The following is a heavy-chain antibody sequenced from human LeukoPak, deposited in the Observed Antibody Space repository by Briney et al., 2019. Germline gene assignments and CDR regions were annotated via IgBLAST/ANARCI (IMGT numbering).Heavy chain of an antibody. CDR1: GFTFSSYS. V-gene: IGHV3-48*02. J-gene: IGHJ4*02. CDR2: ISTGSLTI. Sequence: GGSLRLSCAASGFTFSSYSMNWVRQAPGKGLEWVSFISTGSLTIYYADSVKGRFTISRDDARNSLYLQMNRLGDEDTAVYYCARQVAATDFDFWGQGTLVTVSS. CDR3: ARQVAATDFDF. D-gene: IGHD2-15*01.